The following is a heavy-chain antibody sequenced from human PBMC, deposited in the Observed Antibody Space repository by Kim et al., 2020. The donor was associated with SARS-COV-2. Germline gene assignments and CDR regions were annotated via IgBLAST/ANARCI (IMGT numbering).Heavy chain of an antibody. CDR3: AKDLDGGFDY. D-gene: IGHD3-3*01. Sequence: GGSLRLSCAASGFTFSSYGMHWVRQAPGKGLEWVAVISYDGSNKYYADSVKGRFTISRDNSKNTLYLQMNSLRAEDTAVYYCAKDLDGGFDYWRQGTLVTVSS. V-gene: IGHV3-30*18. J-gene: IGHJ4*02. CDR2: ISYDGSNK. CDR1: GFTFSSYG.